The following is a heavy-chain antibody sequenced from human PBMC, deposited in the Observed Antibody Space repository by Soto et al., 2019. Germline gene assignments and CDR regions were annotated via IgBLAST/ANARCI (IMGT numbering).Heavy chain of an antibody. CDR3: ARDRAYNIFDY. D-gene: IGHD1-1*01. CDR1: GFTLSHFW. J-gene: IGHJ4*02. V-gene: IGHV3-7*01. Sequence: GGSLRLSCAASGFTLSHFWMGWVRQAPGKGLEWVANIRPDGSESHYVDSAKGRFTISRDNAKDSLYLQINSLRAEDTAMYYCARDRAYNIFDYWGLGTLVTVSS. CDR2: IRPDGSES.